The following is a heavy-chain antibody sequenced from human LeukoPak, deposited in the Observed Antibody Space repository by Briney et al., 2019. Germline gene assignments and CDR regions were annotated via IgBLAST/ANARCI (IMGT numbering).Heavy chain of an antibody. J-gene: IGHJ4*02. CDR3: ARDPSTFYFDY. CDR2: IYSSRNT. V-gene: IGHV4-59*01. Sequence: PSETLSLTCTVSGGSISSYYWSWIRQPPGKGLEWIGYIYSSRNTDYNPSLKSRVTISVDTSKSQFSLKLSSVTAADTAIYYCARDPSTFYFDYWGQGALVTVSS. CDR1: GGSISSYY. D-gene: IGHD3-16*01.